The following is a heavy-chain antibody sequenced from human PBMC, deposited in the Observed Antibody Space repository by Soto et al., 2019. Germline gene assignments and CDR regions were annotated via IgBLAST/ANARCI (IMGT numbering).Heavy chain of an antibody. CDR3: AREGYGGYGKSFDY. CDR1: GGTFRSYS. D-gene: IGHD4-17*01. V-gene: IGHV1-69*13. CDR2: ITPLFGSA. Sequence: GASVKVSCKASGGTFRSYSISWLRQAPGQGLEWMGGITPLFGSANYAQKFQGRVSITADESTSTAYMQLSSLRSEDTAVYYCAREGYGGYGKSFDYWGQGTLVTVSS. J-gene: IGHJ4*02.